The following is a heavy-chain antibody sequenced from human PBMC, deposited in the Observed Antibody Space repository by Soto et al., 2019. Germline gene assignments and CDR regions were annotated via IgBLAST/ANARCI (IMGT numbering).Heavy chain of an antibody. CDR3: ARCVWSDTSLDYFDY. D-gene: IGHD3-3*01. CDR1: GFSLTGSGVR. V-gene: IGHV2-5*02. J-gene: IGHJ4*02. Sequence: QITLKESGPTLVKPTQTLTQTCTFSGFSLTGSGVRVGWISQTPRKALEWLALIYWDDDKGYSPSLKSRLTITKDTSKNQVALTVTNMDRVDTAAYYCARCVWSDTSLDYFDYWGQGTLVTVSS. CDR2: IYWDDDK.